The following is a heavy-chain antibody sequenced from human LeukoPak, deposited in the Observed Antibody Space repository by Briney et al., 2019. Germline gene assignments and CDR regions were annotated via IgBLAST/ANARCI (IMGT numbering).Heavy chain of an antibody. CDR3: ARDGGGNSAGYFDY. J-gene: IGHJ4*02. Sequence: PGGSLRLSCAASGFTFSSYGMHWVRQAPGKGLEWVAFIRYDGSNKYYADSVKGRFTISRDNSKNTLYLQMNSLRAEDTAVYYCARDGGGNSAGYFDYWGQGTLVTVSS. CDR2: IRYDGSNK. D-gene: IGHD4-23*01. V-gene: IGHV3-30*02. CDR1: GFTFSSYG.